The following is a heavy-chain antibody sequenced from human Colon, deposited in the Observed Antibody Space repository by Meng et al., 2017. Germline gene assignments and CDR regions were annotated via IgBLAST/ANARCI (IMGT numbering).Heavy chain of an antibody. CDR3: AKGSHSGSFNELDS. CDR2: IIGSGGSI. D-gene: IGHD1-26*01. J-gene: IGHJ5*01. V-gene: IGHV3-23*01. CDR1: GFTFSNYA. Sequence: EAQLSESGGGLAQPGGSLRLSWAASGFTFSNYAMSWVRQAPGKGLGWVSGIIGSGGSIYYVDSVKGRFTISRDNSKNTLSLQMNSLRAEDTAVYYCAKGSHSGSFNELDSWGQGTLVTVSS.